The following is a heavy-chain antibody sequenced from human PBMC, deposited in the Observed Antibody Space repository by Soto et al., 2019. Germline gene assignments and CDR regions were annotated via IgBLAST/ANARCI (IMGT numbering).Heavy chain of an antibody. CDR1: GGSISSYY. Sequence: SETLSLTCTVSGGSISSYYWSWIRQPPGKGLEWIGYIYYSGSTNYNPSLKSRVTISVDTSKNQFSLKLSSVTAADTAVYYCARERYSGYDYYFDYWGQGTLVTVS. J-gene: IGHJ4*02. D-gene: IGHD5-12*01. CDR2: IYYSGST. CDR3: ARERYSGYDYYFDY. V-gene: IGHV4-59*01.